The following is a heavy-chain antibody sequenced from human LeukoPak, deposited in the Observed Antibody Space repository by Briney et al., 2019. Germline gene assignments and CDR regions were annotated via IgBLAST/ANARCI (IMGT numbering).Heavy chain of an antibody. CDR3: AKREYYYDSSGYLPFDY. Sequence: GGSLRLSCAAPGFTFSSYAMSRVRQAPGKGLEWVSAISGSGGSTYYADSVKGRFTISRDNSKNTLYLQMNSLRAEDTAVYYCAKREYYYDSSGYLPFDYWGQGTLVTVSS. V-gene: IGHV3-23*01. J-gene: IGHJ4*02. D-gene: IGHD3-22*01. CDR1: GFTFSSYA. CDR2: ISGSGGST.